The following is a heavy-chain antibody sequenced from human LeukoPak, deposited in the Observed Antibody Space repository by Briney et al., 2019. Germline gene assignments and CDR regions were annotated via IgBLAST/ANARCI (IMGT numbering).Heavy chain of an antibody. Sequence: GGSLRLSCAASGFTFSSYGMHWVRQAPGKGLEWVAVIWYDGSNKYYADSVKGRFTISRDNAKNSLYLQMSSLRADDTAVYYCARKGELERRRSWDYWGQGTLVTVSS. CDR3: ARKGELERRRSWDY. J-gene: IGHJ4*02. D-gene: IGHD1-1*01. V-gene: IGHV3-33*01. CDR2: IWYDGSNK. CDR1: GFTFSSYG.